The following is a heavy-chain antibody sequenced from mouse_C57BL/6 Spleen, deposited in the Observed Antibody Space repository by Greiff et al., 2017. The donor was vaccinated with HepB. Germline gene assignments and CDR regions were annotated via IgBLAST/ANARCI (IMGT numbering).Heavy chain of an antibody. J-gene: IGHJ2*01. CDR1: GFIFSSYG. CDR3: ARQATVVERYFDY. D-gene: IGHD1-1*01. CDR2: ISSGGSYT. Sequence: EVKLQESGGALVKPGGSLKLSCAASGFIFSSYGMSWVRQTPDKRLEWVATISSGGSYTYYPDSVKGRFTISRDNAKNTLYLQMSSLKSEDTAMYYCARQATVVERYFDYWGQGTTLTVSS. V-gene: IGHV5-6*01.